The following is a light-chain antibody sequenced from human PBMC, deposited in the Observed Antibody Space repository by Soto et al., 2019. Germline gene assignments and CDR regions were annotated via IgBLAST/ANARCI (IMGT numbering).Light chain of an antibody. CDR2: GAS. Sequence: EIVMTQSPATLSVSPGERATLSCRASQSVSSNLAWYQQKPGQAPRLLIYGASTRATGIPARFSGSGSGTEFTITISSLQSEDFAVYYCQQYNNWPPSTFRQGTRLES. J-gene: IGKJ5*01. CDR3: QQYNNWPPST. V-gene: IGKV3-15*01. CDR1: QSVSSN.